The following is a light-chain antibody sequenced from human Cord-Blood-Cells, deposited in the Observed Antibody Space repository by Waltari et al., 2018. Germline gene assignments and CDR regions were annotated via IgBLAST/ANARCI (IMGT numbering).Light chain of an antibody. CDR1: SPNIGSNT. CDR2: RNN. Sequence: QSVLTQPPSASGTPGQRVTISCSGSSPNIGSNTVNWDQQLPGTAPKLLIYRNNQRPSGVPDRFAGAKSGTSACLASGGLQAEEEADYYCAAWDDSLNGWVFGGGTKLTVL. CDR3: AAWDDSLNGWV. J-gene: IGLJ3*02. V-gene: IGLV1-44*01.